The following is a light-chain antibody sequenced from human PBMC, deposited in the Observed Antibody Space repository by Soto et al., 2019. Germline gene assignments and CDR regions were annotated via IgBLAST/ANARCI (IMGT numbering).Light chain of an antibody. Sequence: DIPMTQSPSSLSASVGDTVTITCRASQAINNFLAWYQQRPGTVPKLLIYSASTLQSGVPSRFRGRGSGTDFSLTISGLQPEDVATYYCLRYNLPRRTFGPGTKVEL. CDR1: QAINNF. J-gene: IGKJ1*01. CDR3: LRYNLPRRT. V-gene: IGKV1-27*01. CDR2: SAS.